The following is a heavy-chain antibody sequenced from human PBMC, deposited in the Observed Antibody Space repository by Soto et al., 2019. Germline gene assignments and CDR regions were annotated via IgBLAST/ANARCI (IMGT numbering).Heavy chain of an antibody. Sequence: QVQLVQSGAEVKKPGASVKVSCKASGYTFTSYAMHWVRQAPGQRLEWMGWINAGNDNTKYSQKFQGRVTITRDTSASTAYMELSSLRSEDTAVYYCARCVEYSSRRWFDYWGQGTLVTVSS. CDR2: INAGNDNT. D-gene: IGHD6-6*01. J-gene: IGHJ4*02. CDR1: GYTFTSYA. CDR3: ARCVEYSSRRWFDY. V-gene: IGHV1-3*01.